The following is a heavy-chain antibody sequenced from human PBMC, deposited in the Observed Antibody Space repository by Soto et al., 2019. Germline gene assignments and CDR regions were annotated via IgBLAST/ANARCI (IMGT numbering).Heavy chain of an antibody. CDR1: GFTFSNNG. CDR2: ISFDISKK. D-gene: IGHD2-21*02. V-gene: IGHV3-30*03. CDR3: AREETAWPLAYGLDV. Sequence: GGSLRLSCEASGFTFSNNGMHWVRQAPGKGLEWMSVISFDISKKYYADSVQGRSTISRDNSKNSVSLQMTSLRDEDTAVYYCAREETAWPLAYGLDVWGQGTTVTVSS. J-gene: IGHJ6*02.